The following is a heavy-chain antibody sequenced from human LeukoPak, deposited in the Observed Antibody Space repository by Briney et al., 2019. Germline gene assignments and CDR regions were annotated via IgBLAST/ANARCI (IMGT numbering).Heavy chain of an antibody. D-gene: IGHD5-24*01. Sequence: PETLSLTCAVYGGSFSGYYWSWIRQPPGKGLEWIGEINHSGSTNYNPSLESRVTISVDTSKNQFSLKLSSVTAADTAVFYCARMDGYHPASDYWGQGTLVTVSS. CDR3: ARMDGYHPASDY. CDR2: INHSGST. V-gene: IGHV4-34*01. J-gene: IGHJ4*02. CDR1: GGSFSGYY.